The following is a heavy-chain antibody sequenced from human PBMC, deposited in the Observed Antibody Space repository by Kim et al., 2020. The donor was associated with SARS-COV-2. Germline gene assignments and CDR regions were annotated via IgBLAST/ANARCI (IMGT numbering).Heavy chain of an antibody. CDR3: ARQLDYSSNANWIAP. J-gene: IGHJ5*02. CDR1: GGSVINTNYH. Sequence: SETLSLTCSVSGGSVINTNYHWAWIRQPPGKGLEWIGSASYSGRTYDNASLKSRVIISVDTSTNHFSLRLNSVAATDTAIYYCARQLDYSSNANWIAPWG. D-gene: IGHD4-4*01. V-gene: IGHV4-39*01. CDR2: ASYSGRT.